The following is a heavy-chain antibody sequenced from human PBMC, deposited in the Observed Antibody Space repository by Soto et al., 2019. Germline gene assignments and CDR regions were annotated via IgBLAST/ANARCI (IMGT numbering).Heavy chain of an antibody. J-gene: IGHJ4*02. D-gene: IGHD5-18*01. CDR3: ATEEGGYSYGYPFDY. V-gene: IGHV1-18*01. Sequence: ASVKVSRKASRYTFPSYGISWVRQAPGQGLEWMGWISAYNGNTNYAQKLQGRLTMTTDTSTSTAYMELRSRRSDDTTVYYCATEEGGYSYGYPFDYWGQGTLVTVSS. CDR2: ISAYNGNT. CDR1: RYTFPSYG.